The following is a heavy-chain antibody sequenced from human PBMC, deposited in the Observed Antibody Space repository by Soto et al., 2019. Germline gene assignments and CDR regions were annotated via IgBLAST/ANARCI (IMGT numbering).Heavy chain of an antibody. J-gene: IGHJ4*02. CDR3: ARVAYGAYHFDS. V-gene: IGHV3-74*01. Sequence: EVQLVESGGGLVQPGGSLRLSCAASGFTFSSYWMHWVRQAPGEGLVWVSRINTDGSTRSYADSVKGRFTISSDNAKNTLFLQMISLRPEDTAVYYCARVAYGAYHFDSWGQGTLVT. D-gene: IGHD2-21*01. CDR2: INTDGSTR. CDR1: GFTFSSYW.